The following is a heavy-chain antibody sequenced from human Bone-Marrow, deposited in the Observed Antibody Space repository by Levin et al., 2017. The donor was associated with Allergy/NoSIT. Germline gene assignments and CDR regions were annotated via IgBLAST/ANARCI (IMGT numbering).Heavy chain of an antibody. D-gene: IGHD6-13*01. V-gene: IGHV3-74*03. Sequence: GGSLRLSCAASGFTFTDYWMQWVRQGPGKGLEWVSRIHGDGIRTEYADSVKGRFTVSRDNAKNTVYLQMNSLIADDTAVYYCVRGRPGHSASFGYWGQGTLVTVSS. J-gene: IGHJ4*02. CDR2: IHGDGIRT. CDR3: VRGRPGHSASFGY. CDR1: GFTFTDYW.